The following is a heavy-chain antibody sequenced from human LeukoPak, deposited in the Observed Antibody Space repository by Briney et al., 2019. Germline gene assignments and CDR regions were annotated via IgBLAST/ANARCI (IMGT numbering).Heavy chain of an antibody. Sequence: GGSLRLSCAASRFIFRHYTMTWVRQAPGKGREGVSHIRSNGDDIRYADFVEGRFTISRDDAKNSLFLQMNSLRAEDTAVYYCARDKDWAFDSWGQGTLVTVSS. V-gene: IGHV3-21*05. CDR1: RFIFRHYT. D-gene: IGHD3/OR15-3a*01. CDR2: IRSNGDDI. J-gene: IGHJ4*02. CDR3: ARDKDWAFDS.